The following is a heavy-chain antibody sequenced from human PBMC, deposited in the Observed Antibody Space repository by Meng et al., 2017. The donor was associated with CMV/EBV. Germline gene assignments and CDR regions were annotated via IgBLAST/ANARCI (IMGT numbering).Heavy chain of an antibody. J-gene: IGHJ6*02. CDR1: GYTFTGHY. V-gene: IGHV1-2*02. Sequence: ASVKVSCKASGYTFTGHYMHWVRQAPGQGLEWMGWINPNSGGTNYAQKFQGRVTMTRDTSISTAYMELSRLRSDDTAVYYCARDPIGGALNWNYVINYYGMDVWGQGTTVTVSS. CDR2: INPNSGGT. CDR3: ARDPIGGALNWNYVINYYGMDV. D-gene: IGHD1-7*01.